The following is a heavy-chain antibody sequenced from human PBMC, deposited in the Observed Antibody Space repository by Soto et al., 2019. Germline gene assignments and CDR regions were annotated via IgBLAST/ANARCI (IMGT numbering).Heavy chain of an antibody. D-gene: IGHD3-9*01. V-gene: IGHV1-69*02. CDR2: IIPILDIT. CDR3: ARGDLDYDILTGYTHYSSAMDV. CDR1: GGTFSSYT. Sequence: QVQLVQSGAEVKKPGSSVKVSCKASGGTFSSYTISWVRQAPGQGLEWMGRIIPILDITNYAQNFQGRVTIIADRXTXXAYMERSSLRSEDTAVYYCARGDLDYDILTGYTHYSSAMDVWGQGTTVTVSS. J-gene: IGHJ6*02.